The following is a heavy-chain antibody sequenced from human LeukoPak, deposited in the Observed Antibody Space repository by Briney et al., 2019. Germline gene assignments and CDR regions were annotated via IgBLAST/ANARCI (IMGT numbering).Heavy chain of an antibody. CDR2: LYLGGTK. CDR1: GFTVSSDY. D-gene: IGHD3-9*01. Sequence: GGSLRLSCAASGFTVSSDYLTWVRQAPGKGLEWVSVLYLGGTKFYAESVKGRFTISRDNSKNMLYLQINSLRVENTAVYYCARGRILTGYYDAFDVWGQGTTVTVS. V-gene: IGHV3-66*01. CDR3: ARGRILTGYYDAFDV. J-gene: IGHJ3*01.